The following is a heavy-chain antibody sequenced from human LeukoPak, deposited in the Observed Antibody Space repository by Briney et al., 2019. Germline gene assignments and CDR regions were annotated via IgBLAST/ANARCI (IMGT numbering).Heavy chain of an antibody. CDR3: ARAIGTYTVTTWFDP. J-gene: IGHJ5*02. Sequence: PGGSLRLSCAASGFTFSSYAMHWVRQAPGKGLEYVSAISSNGGSTYYANSVKGRFTISRDNSENTLYLQMGSLRAEDMAVYYCARAIGTYTVTTWFDPWGQGTLVTVSS. CDR1: GFTFSSYA. CDR2: ISSNGGST. D-gene: IGHD4-17*01. V-gene: IGHV3-64*01.